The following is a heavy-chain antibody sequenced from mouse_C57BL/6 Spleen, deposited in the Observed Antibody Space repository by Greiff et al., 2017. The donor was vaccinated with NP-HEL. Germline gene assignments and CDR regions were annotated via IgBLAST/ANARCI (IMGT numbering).Heavy chain of an antibody. V-gene: IGHV1-52*01. CDR2: IDPSDSET. D-gene: IGHD2-1*01. CDR1: GYTFTSYW. J-gene: IGHJ2*01. CDR3: ARNRYGNYLYYFDY. Sequence: QVQLQQPGAELVRPGSSVKLSCKASGYTFTSYWVHWVKQRPIQGLEWIGNIDPSDSETHYNQKFKDKATLTVDKSSSTAYMQLSSLTSEDSAVYYCARNRYGNYLYYFDYWGQGTTLTVSS.